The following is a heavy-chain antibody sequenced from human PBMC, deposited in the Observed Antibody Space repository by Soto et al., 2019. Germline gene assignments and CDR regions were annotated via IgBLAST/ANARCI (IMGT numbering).Heavy chain of an antibody. V-gene: IGHV3-23*01. D-gene: IGHD1-1*01. CDR1: GFTFSSYA. CDR3: AKDKSGTTAFDI. J-gene: IGHJ3*02. Sequence: GWSLRLSCAASGFTFSSYAMSWVRQAPGKGLEWVSAISGSGGSTYYADSVKGRFTISRDNSKNTLYLQMNSLRAEDTALYYCAKDKSGTTAFDIWGQGTMVTV. CDR2: ISGSGGST.